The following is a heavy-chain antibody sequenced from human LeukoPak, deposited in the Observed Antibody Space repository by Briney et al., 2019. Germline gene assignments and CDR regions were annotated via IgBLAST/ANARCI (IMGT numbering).Heavy chain of an antibody. V-gene: IGHV1-2*02. Sequence: GASVKVSCKASGYTFTGYYMHWVRQAPGQGLEWMGWINPNSGGTNYAQKFQGRVTMTRDTSISTAYMELSMLRSDDTAVYYCARTSQLLRDAFDIWGQGTMVTVSS. CDR1: GYTFTGYY. J-gene: IGHJ3*02. D-gene: IGHD2-2*01. CDR3: ARTSQLLRDAFDI. CDR2: INPNSGGT.